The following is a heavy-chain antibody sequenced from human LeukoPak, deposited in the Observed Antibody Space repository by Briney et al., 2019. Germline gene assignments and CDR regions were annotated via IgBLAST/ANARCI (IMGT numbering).Heavy chain of an antibody. CDR1: GYTFTSYG. Sequence: GASVKVSCKASGYTFTSYGISWVRQAPGRGLEWMGWISAYNGNTNYAQKLQGRVTMTTDTSTSTAYMELRSLRSDDTAVYYCARGSRDSSGYYSFDYWGQGTLVTVSS. D-gene: IGHD3-22*01. CDR2: ISAYNGNT. J-gene: IGHJ4*02. CDR3: ARGSRDSSGYYSFDY. V-gene: IGHV1-18*01.